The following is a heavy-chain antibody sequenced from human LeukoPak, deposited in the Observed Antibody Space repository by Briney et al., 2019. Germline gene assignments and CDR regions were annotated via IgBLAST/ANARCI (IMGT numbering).Heavy chain of an antibody. CDR1: GFTFCDHA. V-gene: IGHV3-49*04. D-gene: IGHD5-18*01. CDR2: IRSKTYGGTT. J-gene: IGHJ6*02. CDR3: TRGPIQLWLYHGMDV. Sequence: GGSLRLSCAVSGFTFCDHAMSWVRQAPGEGREWVGFIRSKTYGGTTEYAASVKGRFIISRDDSTSIAYLQMNSLKTEDTAVYYCTRGPIQLWLYHGMDVWGQGTTVTVSS.